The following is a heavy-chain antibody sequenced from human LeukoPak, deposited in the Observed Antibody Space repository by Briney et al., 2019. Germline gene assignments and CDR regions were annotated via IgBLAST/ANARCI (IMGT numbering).Heavy chain of an antibody. Sequence: PGGSLRLSCTASGFTFGDYAMSWVRQAPGKGLEWVGFIRSKAYGGTTEYAASVKGRFTISRDDSKSIAYLQMNSLKTEDTAVYYCTRALDTAVAGIPVYWGQGTLVTVSS. J-gene: IGHJ4*02. D-gene: IGHD6-19*01. V-gene: IGHV3-49*04. CDR3: TRALDTAVAGIPVY. CDR1: GFTFGDYA. CDR2: IRSKAYGGTT.